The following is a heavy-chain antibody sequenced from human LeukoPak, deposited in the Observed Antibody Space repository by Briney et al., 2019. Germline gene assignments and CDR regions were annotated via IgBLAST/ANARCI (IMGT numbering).Heavy chain of an antibody. J-gene: IGHJ4*02. V-gene: IGHV3-30*19. Sequence: GKSLRLSCAASGFTFSSYGMHWVRQAPGKGLEWVAVIWYDGSNKYYADSVKGRFTISRDNSKNTLYLQMNSLRAEDTAVYYCARGRGVRLPLDYWGQGTLVTVSS. CDR1: GFTFSSYG. CDR2: IWYDGSNK. CDR3: ARGRGVRLPLDY. D-gene: IGHD3-10*01.